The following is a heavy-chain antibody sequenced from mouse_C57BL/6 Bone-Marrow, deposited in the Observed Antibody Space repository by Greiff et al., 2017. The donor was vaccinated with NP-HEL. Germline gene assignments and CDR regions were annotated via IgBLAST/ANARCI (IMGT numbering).Heavy chain of an antibody. V-gene: IGHV5-16*01. Sequence: EVKLVESEGGLVQPGSSMKLSCTASGFTFSDYYMAWVRQVPEKGLEWVANINYDGSSTYYLDSLKSRFIISRDNAKNILYLQMSSLKSEDTATYYCARARKMYYFDYWGQGTTLTVSS. J-gene: IGHJ2*01. CDR1: GFTFSDYY. CDR3: ARARKMYYFDY. CDR2: INYDGSST.